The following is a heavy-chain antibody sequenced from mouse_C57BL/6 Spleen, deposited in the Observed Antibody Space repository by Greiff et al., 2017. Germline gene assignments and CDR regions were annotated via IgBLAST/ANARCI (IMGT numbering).Heavy chain of an antibody. D-gene: IGHD1-1*01. CDR1: GFTFSDYG. V-gene: IGHV5-17*01. CDR2: ISSGSSTI. J-gene: IGHJ2*01. Sequence: EVQVVESGGGLVKPGGSLKLSCAASGFTFSDYGMHWVRQAPEKGLEWVAYISSGSSTIYYADTVKGRFTISRDNAKNTLFLQMTSLRSEDTAMYYCARRDYYGSSYGSYFDYWGQGTTLTVSS. CDR3: ARRDYYGSSYGSYFDY.